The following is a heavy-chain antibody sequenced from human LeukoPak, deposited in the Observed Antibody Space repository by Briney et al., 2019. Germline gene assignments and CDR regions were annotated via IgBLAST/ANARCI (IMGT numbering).Heavy chain of an antibody. V-gene: IGHV4-59*12. J-gene: IGHJ4*02. CDR3: ARGDLGYCTNGVCFIVQFGRLFDY. CDR1: GGSISSYY. D-gene: IGHD2-8*01. Sequence: SETLSLTCTVSGGSISSYYWSWIRQPPGKGLEWIGYIYYSGSTNYNPSLKSRVTISVDTSKNQFSLKLSSVTAADTAVYYCARGDLGYCTNGVCFIVQFGRLFDYWGQGTLVTVSS. CDR2: IYYSGST.